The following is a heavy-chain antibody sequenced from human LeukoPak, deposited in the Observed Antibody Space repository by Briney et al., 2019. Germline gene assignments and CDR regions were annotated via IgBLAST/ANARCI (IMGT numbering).Heavy chain of an antibody. Sequence: GGSLRLSCAASGFTFSSYSMNWVRQAPGKGLEWVSSISSSSSYIYYADSVKGRFTISRDNAKNSLYLQMNSLRAEDTAVYYCARVLYGSGRDDDCWGQGTLVTVSS. J-gene: IGHJ4*02. CDR3: ARVLYGSGRDDDC. V-gene: IGHV3-21*01. CDR1: GFTFSSYS. CDR2: ISSSSSYI. D-gene: IGHD3-10*01.